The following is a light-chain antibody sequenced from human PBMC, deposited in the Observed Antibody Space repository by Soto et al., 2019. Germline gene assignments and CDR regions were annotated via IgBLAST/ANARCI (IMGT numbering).Light chain of an antibody. J-gene: IGKJ5*01. V-gene: IGKV1-16*01. CDR2: AAS. Sequence: DIQMTQSPSSLSTSVGDRVTITCRASQDISSYLAWFQQKPGKAPKTLIYAASSLHSGVPSRFSGSGYGTDFTLTISSLQPKDIATYYCQHYNGYPQTFGQGTRLEIK. CDR1: QDISSY. CDR3: QHYNGYPQT.